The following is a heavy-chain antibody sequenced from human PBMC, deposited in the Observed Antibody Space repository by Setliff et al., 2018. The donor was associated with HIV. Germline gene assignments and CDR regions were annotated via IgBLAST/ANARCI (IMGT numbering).Heavy chain of an antibody. CDR2: INGGSGKT. D-gene: IGHD2-2*01. Sequence: AASVKVSCKASGYTFTSYGISWVRQAPGQRPEWMGCINGGSGKTEYSQKFQGRVTMTRDTSTSTVYMELSSLRSEDTAVYYCARAMGNYCSSTSCYPSWLLDYWGQGTLVTVSS. CDR1: GYTFTSYG. J-gene: IGHJ4*02. V-gene: IGHV1-18*01. CDR3: ARAMGNYCSSTSCYPSWLLDY.